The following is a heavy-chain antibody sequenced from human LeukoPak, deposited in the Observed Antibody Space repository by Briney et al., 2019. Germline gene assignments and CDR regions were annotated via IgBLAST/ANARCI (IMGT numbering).Heavy chain of an antibody. J-gene: IGHJ4*02. V-gene: IGHV3-11*04. Sequence: GGSLRLSCAASGFTFSDNYMSRIRQAPGKGLEWVSYISSSGSSKYYADSVKGRFTIARDNAENSLYLQMSSLTAEDTAVYYCARIYCSITNCNFYFDYWGQGTLVTVSS. D-gene: IGHD2-2*01. CDR3: ARIYCSITNCNFYFDY. CDR1: GFTFSDNY. CDR2: ISSSGSSK.